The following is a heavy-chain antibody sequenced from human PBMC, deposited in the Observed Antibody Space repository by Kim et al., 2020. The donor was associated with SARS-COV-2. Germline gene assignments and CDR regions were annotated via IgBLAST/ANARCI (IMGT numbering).Heavy chain of an antibody. D-gene: IGHD2-15*01. V-gene: IGHV3-30*04. Sequence: GGSLRPSCAASGFTFSSYAMHWVRQAPGKGLEWVAVISYDGSNKYYADSVKGRFTISRDNSKNTLDLQMNSLRAEDTAAYYCVRDRRYFSGGSCY. CDR2: ISYDGSNK. CDR3: VRDRRYFSGGSCY. CDR1: GFTFSSYA. J-gene: IGHJ4*03.